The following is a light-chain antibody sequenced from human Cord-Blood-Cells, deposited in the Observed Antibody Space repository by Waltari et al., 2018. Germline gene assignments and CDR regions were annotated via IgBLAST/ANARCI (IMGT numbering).Light chain of an antibody. Sequence: SYELTQPPSVSVSPGQTARITCSGDALPKQYAYWYQQKPGQAPVLGIDKDRERPSGSPERFSGSSSGTTVTLTISGVQAEDEADYYCQSADSSGTYVFGTGTKVTVL. J-gene: IGLJ1*01. V-gene: IGLV3-25*02. CDR2: KDR. CDR1: ALPKQY. CDR3: QSADSSGTYV.